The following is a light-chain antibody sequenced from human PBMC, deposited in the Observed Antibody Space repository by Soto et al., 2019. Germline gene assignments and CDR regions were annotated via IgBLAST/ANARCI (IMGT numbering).Light chain of an antibody. J-gene: IGLJ1*01. CDR3: CSYAGSYTYYV. CDR1: SSDVGGYNY. Sequence: QSALAQPRSVSGSPGQSVTISCTGTSSDVGGYNYVSWYQQHPGKAPKLMIYDVSKRPSGVPDRFSGPKSGNTASLTISGLQAEDEADYYCCSYAGSYTYYVFXTGTKVTVL. CDR2: DVS. V-gene: IGLV2-11*01.